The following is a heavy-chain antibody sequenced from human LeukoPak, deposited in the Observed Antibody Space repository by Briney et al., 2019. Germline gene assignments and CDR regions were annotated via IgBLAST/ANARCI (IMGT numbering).Heavy chain of an antibody. Sequence: TSETLSLTCTVSDDSIRSRNYYWGWIRQAPGKGREWIGEINHSGSTNYNPSLKSRVTISVDTSMNQFSLKLSSVTAADTAVYYCARRRITMVRGAKRPYYYGMDVWGQGTTVTVSS. J-gene: IGHJ6*02. CDR3: ARRRITMVRGAKRPYYYGMDV. V-gene: IGHV4-39*07. CDR1: DDSIRSRNYY. CDR2: INHSGST. D-gene: IGHD3-10*01.